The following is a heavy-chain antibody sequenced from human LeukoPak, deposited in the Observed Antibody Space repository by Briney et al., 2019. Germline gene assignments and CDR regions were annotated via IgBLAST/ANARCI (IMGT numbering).Heavy chain of an antibody. J-gene: IGHJ4*02. V-gene: IGHV3-30*18. CDR3: AKDHNFGELLYYFDY. CDR1: GFTFSSYG. CDR2: ISYDGSNK. D-gene: IGHD3-10*01. Sequence: GSLRLSCAASGFTFSSYGMHWVRQAPGKGLEWVAVISYDGSNKYYADSVKGRFTISRDNSKNTLYLQMNSLRAEDTAVYYCAKDHNFGELLYYFDYWGQGTLVTVSS.